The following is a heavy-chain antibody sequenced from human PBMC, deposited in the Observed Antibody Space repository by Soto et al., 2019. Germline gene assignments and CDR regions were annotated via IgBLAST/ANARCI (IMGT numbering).Heavy chain of an antibody. V-gene: IGHV4-31*03. CDR1: GGSITGGFSY. D-gene: IGHD2-2*01. CDR2: IYYSGTA. CDR3: ARSLPGGTVFYMDI. Sequence: QLQLRESGPGLVQPAQTLSLTCTVAGGSITGGFSYWTWVRQHPGKGLEWVGHIYYSGTAYYNPSLKSRVALSVDPSQNRCPLKLSSVTAAYTAIYCSARSLPGGTVFYMDIWCEGTTGTGSS. J-gene: IGHJ6*03.